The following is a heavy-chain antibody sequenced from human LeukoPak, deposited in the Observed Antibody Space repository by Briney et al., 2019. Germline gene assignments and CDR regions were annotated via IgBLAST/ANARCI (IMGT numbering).Heavy chain of an antibody. CDR1: GGSIISSSYY. CDR2: IYYSGST. CDR3: ARLAYCGGGCCPSDY. D-gene: IGHD2-21*02. V-gene: IGHV4-39*01. J-gene: IGHJ4*02. Sequence: PSETLSLTCTVSGGSIISSSYYWGWIRQPPGKGLEWIGSIYYSGSTYYNPSLKSRVTISVDTSKNQFSLKLSSVTAADTAVYYCARLAYCGGGCCPSDYWGQGTLVTVSS.